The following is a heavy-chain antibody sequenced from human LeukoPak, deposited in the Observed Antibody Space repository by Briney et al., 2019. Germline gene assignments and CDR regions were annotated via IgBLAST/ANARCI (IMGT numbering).Heavy chain of an antibody. J-gene: IGHJ3*02. CDR1: GLPFSSYS. V-gene: IGHV3-21*01. CDR2: ISSSSSYI. CDR3: AKAGLLGGQLWFGGTPDAFDI. Sequence: GGSLRLSCAASGLPFSSYSMNWVRQAPGKGLEWVSSISSSSSYIYYADSVKGRFTISRDNAKNSLYLQMNSLRAEDTAVYYCAKAGLLGGQLWFGGTPDAFDIWGQGTMVTVSS. D-gene: IGHD3-10*01.